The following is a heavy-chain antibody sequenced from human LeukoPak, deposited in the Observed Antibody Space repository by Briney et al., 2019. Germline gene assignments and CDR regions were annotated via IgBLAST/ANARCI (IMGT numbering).Heavy chain of an antibody. D-gene: IGHD7-27*01. CDR2: IGPAGDT. Sequence: GRSLRLSRAASGFTFSSYDMHWVRQAPGKGLEWVSAIGPAGDTYYPSSVKGRFTIFRENAENSLYLQMNRLRAGDTAVYFCAREGTGDDDAFDIWGQGTMVTVSS. CDR3: AREGTGDDDAFDI. J-gene: IGHJ3*02. CDR1: GFTFSSYD. V-gene: IGHV3-13*01.